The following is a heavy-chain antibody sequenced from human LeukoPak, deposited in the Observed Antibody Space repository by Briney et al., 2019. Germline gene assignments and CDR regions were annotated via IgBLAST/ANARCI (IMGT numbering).Heavy chain of an antibody. CDR2: MNPNSGNT. J-gene: IGHJ4*02. D-gene: IGHD3-3*01. CDR1: GYTFISYG. Sequence: GASVKVSCNASGYTFISYGFNWVRQATGQGLEWMGWMNPNSGNTAYAQKFQGRVTMTTDTSTSTAYMELRSLRSDDTAVYYCARVPPIYYDFRSGYSSKYYFDYWGQGTLVTVSS. V-gene: IGHV1-8*01. CDR3: ARVPPIYYDFRSGYSSKYYFDY.